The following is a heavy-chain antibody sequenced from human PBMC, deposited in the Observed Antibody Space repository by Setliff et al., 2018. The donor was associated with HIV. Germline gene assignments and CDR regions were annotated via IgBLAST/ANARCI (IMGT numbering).Heavy chain of an antibody. CDR3: ARAPWYSSEYWFDP. CDR1: GYSFTRYY. V-gene: IGHV1-46*01. D-gene: IGHD6-25*01. J-gene: IGHJ5*02. CDR2: THPSGGSP. Sequence: SVKVSCKASGYSFTRYYMHWVRQAPGQGLEWMGITHPSGGSPNYAQKFQGRVTMTRDMSTSTAYMELSSLRSEDTAVYYCARAPWYSSEYWFDPWGQGTLVTVSS.